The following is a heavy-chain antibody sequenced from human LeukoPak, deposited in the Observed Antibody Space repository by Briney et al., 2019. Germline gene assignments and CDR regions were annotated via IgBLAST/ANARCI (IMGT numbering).Heavy chain of an antibody. CDR2: IYADGNT. Sequence: PGGSLRLSCAASGFIVNTNYMSWVRQAPGRGLEWVSFIYADGNTYYADSVKGRFTISRDISKNAVFLQMNSLRAEDTAVYYCARDSYGDANFDTWGQGTLVTVPS. D-gene: IGHD4-17*01. CDR3: ARDSYGDANFDT. CDR1: GFIVNTNY. V-gene: IGHV3-53*01. J-gene: IGHJ4*02.